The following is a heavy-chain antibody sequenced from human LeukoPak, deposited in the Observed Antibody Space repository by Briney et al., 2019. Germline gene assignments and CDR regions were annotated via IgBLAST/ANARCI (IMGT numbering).Heavy chain of an antibody. J-gene: IGHJ5*02. V-gene: IGHV3-30*18. Sequence: PGGSLRLSCAASGFTFSSYGMHWVRQAPGKGLEWVAVISYDGSNKYYADSAKGRFTISRDNSKNTLYLQMNSLRAEDTAVYYCAKELRGYSYGLRNNWFDPWGQGTLVTVSS. CDR1: GFTFSSYG. D-gene: IGHD5-18*01. CDR3: AKELRGYSYGLRNNWFDP. CDR2: ISYDGSNK.